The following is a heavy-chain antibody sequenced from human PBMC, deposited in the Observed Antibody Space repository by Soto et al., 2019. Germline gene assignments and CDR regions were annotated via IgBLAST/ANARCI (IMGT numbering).Heavy chain of an antibody. CDR1: GFTFRSYG. CDR3: WAGYYFGDY. V-gene: IGHV3-30*03. CDR2: ISDDESKK. D-gene: IGHD1-26*01. Sequence: QVQLVESGGGVVQPGRSLRLSCAASGFTFRSYGMQWVRQAPGKGLEWVAVISDDESKKYYADSVKGRFTISRDNSKNTLYLQMNSLRAEETAVYYCWAGYYFGDYWGQGALVTVSS. J-gene: IGHJ4*02.